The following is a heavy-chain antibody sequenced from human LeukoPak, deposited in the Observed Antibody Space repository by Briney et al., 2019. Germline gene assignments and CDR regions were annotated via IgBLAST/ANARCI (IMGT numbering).Heavy chain of an antibody. CDR3: ARARDDYGGVDY. CDR1: GFTFSSYG. D-gene: IGHD4-23*01. CDR2: IWYDGSNK. Sequence: GGSLRLSCAASGFTFSSYGMHWVRQAPGKGLEWVAVIWYDGSNKYYADSVKGRFIISRDNSKNTLHLQMNRLRAEDTAVYYCARARDDYGGVDYWGQGTLVSVSS. J-gene: IGHJ4*02. V-gene: IGHV3-33*01.